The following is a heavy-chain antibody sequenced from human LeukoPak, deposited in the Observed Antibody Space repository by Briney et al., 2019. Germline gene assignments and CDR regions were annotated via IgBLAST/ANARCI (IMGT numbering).Heavy chain of an antibody. D-gene: IGHD1-1*01. Sequence: SETLSLTCTVSGDSISSYFWTWIRQPAGKGLEWIGRIYTSGTSNYNPSLKSRVTMSIDTPKNHFSLNLSSVTAADTAVYYCAREXEPRARAFDMWGQGTMVTVSS. V-gene: IGHV4-4*07. CDR2: IYTSGTS. CDR1: GDSISSYF. CDR3: AREXEPRARAFDM. J-gene: IGHJ3*02.